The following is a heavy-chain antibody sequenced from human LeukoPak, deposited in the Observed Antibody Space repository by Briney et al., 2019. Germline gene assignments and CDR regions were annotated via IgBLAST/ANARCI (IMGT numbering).Heavy chain of an antibody. CDR2: IYYSGST. CDR1: GGSISSSSYY. CDR3: ASRRGVGAKMGTFDY. D-gene: IGHD1-26*01. Sequence: SETLSLTCTVSGGSISSSSYYWGWIRQPPGKGLEWIGSIYYSGSTYYNPSLKSRVTISVDTSKNQFSLKLSSVTAADTAVYYCASRRGVGAKMGTFDYWGQGTLVTVSS. V-gene: IGHV4-39*07. J-gene: IGHJ4*02.